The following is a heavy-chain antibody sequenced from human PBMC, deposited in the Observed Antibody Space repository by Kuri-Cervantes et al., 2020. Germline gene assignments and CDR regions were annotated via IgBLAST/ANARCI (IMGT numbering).Heavy chain of an antibody. J-gene: IGHJ4*02. CDR2: INPKSGVT. D-gene: IGHD5-18*01. V-gene: IGHV1-2*02. CDR1: GYTFTDYY. Sequence: ASVKVSCKASGYTFTDYYMHWVRQAPGQGLEWMGWINPKSGVTNYAQKFQGRVTMTRDTSIRTAYMEVSRLRSDDTAVYYCAIQTIEDTAMDHFDYWGQGTLVTVSS. CDR3: AIQTIEDTAMDHFDY.